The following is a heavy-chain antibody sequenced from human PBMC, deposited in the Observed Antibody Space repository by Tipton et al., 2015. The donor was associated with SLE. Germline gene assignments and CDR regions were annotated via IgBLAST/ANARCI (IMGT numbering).Heavy chain of an antibody. Sequence: TLSLTCTVSGGSISSYYWSWIRQPPGKGLEWIGYIYYSGSTNYNPSLKSRVTISVDTSKNQFSLKLSSVTAADTAVYYCARVGDYVWGSSGWYFDLWGRGTLVTVSS. D-gene: IGHD3-16*01. CDR1: GGSISSYY. V-gene: IGHV4-59*01. CDR2: IYYSGST. J-gene: IGHJ2*01. CDR3: ARVGDYVWGSSGWYFDL.